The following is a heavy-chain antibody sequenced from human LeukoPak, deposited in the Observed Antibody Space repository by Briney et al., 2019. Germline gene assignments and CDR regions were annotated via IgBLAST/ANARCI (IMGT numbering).Heavy chain of an antibody. J-gene: IGHJ4*02. D-gene: IGHD5-24*01. CDR3: ARGARAGYNLEPFDY. V-gene: IGHV4-59*08. CDR1: GVSMSSYY. Sequence: PSETLSLTCTVSGVSMSSYYWSWIRQPPGKGLEWIGYIYYSGSTKYNPSLESRVTISVATSKNQFSLTLSSVTAADTAVYYCARGARAGYNLEPFDYWGQGTLVTVSS. CDR2: IYYSGST.